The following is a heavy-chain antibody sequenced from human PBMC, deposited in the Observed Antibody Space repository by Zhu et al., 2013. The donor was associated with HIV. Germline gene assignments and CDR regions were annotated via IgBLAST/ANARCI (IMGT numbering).Heavy chain of an antibody. Sequence: QVQLVQSGAEVKKPGSSVKVSCKASGGTFGSYAISWVRQAPGQGLEWMGGIIPIFGTANYAQKFQGRVTITADESTSTAYMELSSLRSEDTAVYYCARDRPSGSSGWYMYFDYWGQGTLVTVSS. D-gene: IGHD6-19*01. CDR3: ARDRPSGSSGWYMYFDY. J-gene: IGHJ4*02. V-gene: IGHV1-69*12. CDR2: IIPIFGTA. CDR1: GGTFGSYA.